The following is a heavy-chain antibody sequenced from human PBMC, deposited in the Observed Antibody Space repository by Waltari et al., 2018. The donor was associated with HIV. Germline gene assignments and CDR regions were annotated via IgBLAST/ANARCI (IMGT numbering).Heavy chain of an antibody. D-gene: IGHD3-10*01. Sequence: VQLVESGGGVVQPGRSLRLSCAVSGFPFSSFCRQWVRQVPGKGLEWVAVIWYDGSNKYYADSVKGRFTISRDNSKNTLYLQMNSLRAEDTAVYYCARDKLGAFDYWGQGTLVTVSS. CDR1: GFPFSSFC. V-gene: IGHV3-33*01. CDR3: ARDKLGAFDY. J-gene: IGHJ4*02. CDR2: IWYDGSNK.